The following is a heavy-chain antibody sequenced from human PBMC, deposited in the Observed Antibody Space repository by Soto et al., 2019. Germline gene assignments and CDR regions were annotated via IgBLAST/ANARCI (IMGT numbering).Heavy chain of an antibody. CDR2: INPETGGT. CDR3: ARERYQVISDGMDV. V-gene: IGHV1-2*02. J-gene: IGHJ6*02. CDR1: GYTFTGCY. D-gene: IGHD2-2*01. Sequence: ASVKVSCKASGYTFTGCYVHWVREAPGQGLEWMGWINPETGGTSYAQKFQGRVTLSRDTSINTAYLELSRLRFDDAAVYFCARERYQVISDGMDVWGQGTTVTVSS.